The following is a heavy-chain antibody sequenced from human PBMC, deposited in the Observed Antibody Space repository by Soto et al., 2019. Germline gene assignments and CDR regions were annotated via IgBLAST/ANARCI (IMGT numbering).Heavy chain of an antibody. CDR2: ISGYNGNT. V-gene: IGHV1-18*01. Sequence: QVQLVQSGAEVKKPGASVKVSCKASGYTFTSYAISWVRQAPGQGLEWMGWISGYNGNTNFAQKFQGRVTMTTDPGTSTVDMELRSLRSDDTAVYYCARDRKTGGFDYWGQGTLVTVSS. D-gene: IGHD3-10*01. CDR3: ARDRKTGGFDY. CDR1: GYTFTSYA. J-gene: IGHJ4*02.